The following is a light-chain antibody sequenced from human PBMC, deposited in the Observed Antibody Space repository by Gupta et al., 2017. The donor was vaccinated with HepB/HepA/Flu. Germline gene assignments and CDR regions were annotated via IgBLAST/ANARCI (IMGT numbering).Light chain of an antibody. Sequence: AIQMTQSPSSLSASVGDRVTITCRASQDIRSGLGWYQQKPGKAPNLLIYAASTLQSGVSSRFSGRGSGTDFTLTISSLQPEDSATYYCLQDYNYPRTFGQGTKVEIK. V-gene: IGKV1-6*01. J-gene: IGKJ1*01. CDR3: LQDYNYPRT. CDR1: QDIRSG. CDR2: AAS.